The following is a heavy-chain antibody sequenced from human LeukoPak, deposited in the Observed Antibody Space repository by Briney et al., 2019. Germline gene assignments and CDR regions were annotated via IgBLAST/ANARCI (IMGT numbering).Heavy chain of an antibody. J-gene: IGHJ4*02. D-gene: IGHD5-18*01. V-gene: IGHV4-4*02. CDR2: IYHSGST. Sequence: KTSETLSLTCAVSGGSISSSNWWSWVRQPPGKGLEWIGQIYHSGSTNYNPSLKSRVAISVDKSKNQFSLNLNSVTAADTAVYYCARGAYSYVGYFDYWGQGTLVTVSS. CDR3: ARGAYSYVGYFDY. CDR1: GGSISSSNW.